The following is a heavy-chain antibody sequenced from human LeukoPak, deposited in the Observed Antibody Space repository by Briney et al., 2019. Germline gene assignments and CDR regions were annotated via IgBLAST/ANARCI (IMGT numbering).Heavy chain of an antibody. D-gene: IGHD3-10*01. J-gene: IGHJ4*02. CDR1: GFSFSNYE. V-gene: IGHV3-48*03. CDR2: ISYTGSTT. CDR3: AKDDAWLRFGE. Sequence: GGSLRLSCAASGFSFSNYEMNWVRQAPGKGLEWISYISYTGSTTYQPDSVKGRFTISRDNSKNTLYLEVISLTAEDTAVYYCAKDDAWLRFGEWSQGTLVTVSS.